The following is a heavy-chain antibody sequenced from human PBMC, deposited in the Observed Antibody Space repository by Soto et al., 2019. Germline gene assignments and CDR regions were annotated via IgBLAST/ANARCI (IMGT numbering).Heavy chain of an antibody. D-gene: IGHD7-27*01. J-gene: IGHJ4*02. CDR3: ARASSRWGSEAAY. Sequence: EVQLVESGGGLIQPGGSLRLSCAASGLTVSGNYMGWVRQAPGKGLEWVSGMYSDGTTNYADSVKGRFTIFRDNSKNTLFLQMNSLRVEDTAVYHCARASSRWGSEAAYWGQGTLDTVSS. V-gene: IGHV3-53*01. CDR1: GLTVSGNY. CDR2: MYSDGTT.